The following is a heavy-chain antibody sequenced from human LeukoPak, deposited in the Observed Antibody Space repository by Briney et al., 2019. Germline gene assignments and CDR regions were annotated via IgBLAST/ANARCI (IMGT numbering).Heavy chain of an antibody. V-gene: IGHV1-2*02. Sequence: GASVKVSCKASGYTFTGSYMHWVRQAPGQGLEWMGWINPNSGGTNYAQKSQGRVTMTRDTSISTAYMELSRLRSDDTAVYYCARGSDDFWSGYSPSYWGQGTLVTVSS. CDR1: GYTFTGSY. D-gene: IGHD3-3*01. J-gene: IGHJ4*02. CDR2: INPNSGGT. CDR3: ARGSDDFWSGYSPSY.